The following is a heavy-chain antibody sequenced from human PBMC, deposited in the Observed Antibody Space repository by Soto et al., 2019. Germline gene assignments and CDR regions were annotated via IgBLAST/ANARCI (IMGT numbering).Heavy chain of an antibody. CDR1: GYAFTRNY. D-gene: IGHD3-22*01. Sequence: SGKVSGNGSGYAFTRNYMDWVRHALGQGLEWVGIINPTGSSTNYAQKFQGRVTLTRETSTSTDYMELSGLRSDDTAVYFCARDNSYTDNDNHSGWWFDPWGQGTMVPVSS. CDR2: INPTGSST. J-gene: IGHJ5*02. V-gene: IGHV1-46*01. CDR3: ARDNSYTDNDNHSGWWFDP.